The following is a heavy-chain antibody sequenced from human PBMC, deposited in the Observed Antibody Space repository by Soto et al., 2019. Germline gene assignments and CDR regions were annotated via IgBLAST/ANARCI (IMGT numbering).Heavy chain of an antibody. D-gene: IGHD1-26*01. CDR3: ARDRMGFDY. CDR2: IRSKANSYAT. J-gene: IGHJ4*02. Sequence: PGGSLRLSCAASGFTFSGSAMHWVRQASGKGLEWVGRIRSKANSYATAYAASVKGRFTISRDDSKNTAYLQMNSLKTEDTAVYYCARDRMGFDYWGQGTLVTVSS. CDR1: GFTFSGSA. V-gene: IGHV3-73*01.